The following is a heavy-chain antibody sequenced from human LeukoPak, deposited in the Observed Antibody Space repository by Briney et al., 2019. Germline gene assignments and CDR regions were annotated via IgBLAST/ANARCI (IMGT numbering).Heavy chain of an antibody. V-gene: IGHV3-30*04. CDR1: GFTFSSSN. CDR3: EREWFGESN. CDR2: ISYDGTKA. J-gene: IGHJ4*02. Sequence: GGSLRLSCAPSGFTFSSSNMHWVRQSPGKGLEWLALISYDGTKACYAESVKGRFTVSRDNSKSTLFLQMNSLSAEDTAIYYCEREWFGESNWGQGARVTVSS. D-gene: IGHD3-10*01.